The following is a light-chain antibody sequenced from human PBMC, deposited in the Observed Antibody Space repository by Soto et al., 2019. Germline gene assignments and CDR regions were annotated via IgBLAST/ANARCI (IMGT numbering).Light chain of an antibody. CDR1: SSNTGSNT. V-gene: IGLV1-44*01. J-gene: IGLJ2*01. CDR2: SNN. CDR3: AAWDDSLAVV. Sequence: QPVLTQPPSASGTPGQRVTISCSGSSSNTGSNTVNWYQQLPGTAPKLLIYSNNQRPSGVPDRFSGSKSGTSASLAISGLQSEDEADYYCAAWDDSLAVVFGGGTKLTVL.